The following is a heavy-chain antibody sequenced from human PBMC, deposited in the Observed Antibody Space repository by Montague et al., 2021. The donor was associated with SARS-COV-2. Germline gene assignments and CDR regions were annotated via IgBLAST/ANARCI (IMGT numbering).Heavy chain of an antibody. CDR2: IYYSGST. CDR3: ARLSSIAAAGREGYFDY. Sequence: TLSLTCTVSGGSISSGGYYWSWIRQHPGKGLEWIGYIYYSGSTYYXPSLKSRVTISVDTSKNQFSLKLSSVTAADTAVYYCARLSSIAAAGREGYFDYWGQGTLVTVSS. J-gene: IGHJ4*02. CDR1: GGSISSGGYY. V-gene: IGHV4-31*03. D-gene: IGHD6-13*01.